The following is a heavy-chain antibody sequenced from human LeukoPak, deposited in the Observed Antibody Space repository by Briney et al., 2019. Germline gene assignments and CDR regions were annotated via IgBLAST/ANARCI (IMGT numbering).Heavy chain of an antibody. CDR3: ARVASGSYYPDY. V-gene: IGHV3-33*01. CDR1: GFTFSDYD. CDR2: IWYDGSNK. J-gene: IGHJ4*02. D-gene: IGHD3-10*01. Sequence: PGRSLRLSCAASGFTFSDYDMHWVRQAPGKGLEWVAVIWYDGSNKYYADSVKGRFAISRDNSKNTLYLQMNSLRAEDTGVYYCARVASGSYYPDYWGQGTLVTVSS.